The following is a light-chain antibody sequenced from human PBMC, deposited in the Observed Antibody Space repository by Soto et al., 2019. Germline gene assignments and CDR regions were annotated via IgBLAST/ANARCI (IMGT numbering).Light chain of an antibody. Sequence: QAVVTQEPSLTVSPGGTVTLTCGSSTGAVTSGHYPYWFQQKPGQAPRTLIYDTSNKHSWTPARFSGSLLGGQAALTLSGAQPEDEAEYYCLLSYTGASKWVFGGGTKLTVL. J-gene: IGLJ3*02. CDR1: TGAVTSGHY. CDR2: DTS. V-gene: IGLV7-46*01. CDR3: LLSYTGASKWV.